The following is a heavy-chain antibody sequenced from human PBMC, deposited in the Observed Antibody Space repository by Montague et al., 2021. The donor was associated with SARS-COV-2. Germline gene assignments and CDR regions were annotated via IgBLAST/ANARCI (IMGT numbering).Heavy chain of an antibody. V-gene: IGHV3-33*01. CDR1: GFSFSDYA. CDR3: AREKKEVQMDY. J-gene: IGHJ4*02. D-gene: IGHD5-24*01. Sequence: SRRLSLSASGFSFSDYAMHWVRQAPGLALEWVAVIWYDGSNSYYADSVKGRFTISRDNSKNAVYLQMNSLTADDTAIYYCAREKKEVQMDYWGLGTLVTVSS. CDR2: IWYDGSNS.